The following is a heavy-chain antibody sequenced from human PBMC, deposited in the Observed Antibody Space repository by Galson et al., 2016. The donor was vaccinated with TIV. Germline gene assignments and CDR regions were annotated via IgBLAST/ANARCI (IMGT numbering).Heavy chain of an antibody. CDR3: ASSSSYHHLVNWFDP. CDR2: VSPGGSYI. V-gene: IGHV3-21*01. J-gene: IGHJ5*02. Sequence: SLRLSCAASGFTFSDYTMTWVRQAPGKGPEWVSSVSPGGSYIYYADSVKGRFTVSRDNAKNSLFLQMNSLRAEGTAMYYCASSSSYHHLVNWFDPWGQGTLLTVSS. CDR1: GFTFSDYT. D-gene: IGHD3-16*02.